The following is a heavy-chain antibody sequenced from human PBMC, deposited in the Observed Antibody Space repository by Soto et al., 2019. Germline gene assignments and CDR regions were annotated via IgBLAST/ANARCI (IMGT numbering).Heavy chain of an antibody. CDR2: IYYSGST. CDR3: ARARTMVRGVISCWFDP. D-gene: IGHD3-10*01. J-gene: IGHJ5*02. Sequence: QVQLQESGPGLVKPSQTLSLTCTVSGGSISSGGYYWSWIRQHPGKGLEWIGYIYYSGSTYYNPSLKSRVTISVDTSKNQFSLKLSSVTAADTAVYYCARARTMVRGVISCWFDPWGQGTLVTVSS. V-gene: IGHV4-31*03. CDR1: GGSISSGGYY.